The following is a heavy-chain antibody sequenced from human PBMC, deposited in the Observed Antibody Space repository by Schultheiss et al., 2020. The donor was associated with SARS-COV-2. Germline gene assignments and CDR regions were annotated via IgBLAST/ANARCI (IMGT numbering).Heavy chain of an antibody. D-gene: IGHD3-3*01. V-gene: IGHV1-46*01. CDR2: INPSGGST. J-gene: IGHJ4*02. Sequence: ASVKVSCKASGYTFTSYYMHWVRQAPGQGLEWMGIINPSGGSTSYAQKFQGRVTMTRDTSTSTVYMELSSLRSEDTAVYYCARDSAFSYYDFWSGYYGAGWYWGQGTLVTVSS. CDR1: GYTFTSYY. CDR3: ARDSAFSYYDFWSGYYGAGWY.